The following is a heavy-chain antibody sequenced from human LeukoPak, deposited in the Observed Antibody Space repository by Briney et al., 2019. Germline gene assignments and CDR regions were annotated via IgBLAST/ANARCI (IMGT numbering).Heavy chain of an antibody. CDR2: IKQDGSEK. V-gene: IGHV3-7*01. Sequence: PGGSLRLSCAASGFTFSSYAMSWVRQAPGKGLEWVANIKQDGSEKYYVDSVKGRFTISRDNAKNSLYLQMNSLRAEDTAVYYCARDHDCSGGSCYPHWYYYGMDVWGQGTTVTVSS. CDR3: ARDHDCSGGSCYPHWYYYGMDV. D-gene: IGHD2-15*01. CDR1: GFTFSSYA. J-gene: IGHJ6*02.